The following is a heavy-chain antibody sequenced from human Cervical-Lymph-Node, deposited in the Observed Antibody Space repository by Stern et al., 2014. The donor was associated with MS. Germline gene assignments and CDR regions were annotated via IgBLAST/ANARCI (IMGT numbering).Heavy chain of an antibody. Sequence: VHLVESGPGLVKPSETLSLTCTVSGGSISGYFWTWIRQAPGKGLEWIGYFYDTGIATYNPSLTSRVNIAVDTSTNQFSLKLNSVTAADTAVYYCARGSALFVWGQGILVTVSS. CDR1: GGSISGYF. D-gene: IGHD6-19*01. CDR3: ARGSALFV. CDR2: FYDTGIA. J-gene: IGHJ4*02. V-gene: IGHV4-59*01.